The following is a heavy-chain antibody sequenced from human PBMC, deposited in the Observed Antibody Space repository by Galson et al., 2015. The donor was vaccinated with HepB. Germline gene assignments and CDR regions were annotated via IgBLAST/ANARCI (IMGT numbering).Heavy chain of an antibody. CDR2: INPKDSET. D-gene: IGHD5-24*01. Sequence: VKVSCKVSGHTFTDHYIHWVRQAPGKGLEWMGLINPKDSETIYNEKFLDKVTIIADTSRDTAYIKLTRLTSEDTAVYFCASAVQEFDVWTGYNFATGRFDPWGQGTLVTVSS. J-gene: IGHJ5*02. CDR3: ASAVQEFDVWTGYNFATGRFDP. CDR1: GHTFTDHY. V-gene: IGHV1-69-2*01.